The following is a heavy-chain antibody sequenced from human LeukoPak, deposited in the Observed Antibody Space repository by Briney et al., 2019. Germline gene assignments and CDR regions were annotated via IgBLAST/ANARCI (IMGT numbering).Heavy chain of an antibody. V-gene: IGHV3-23*01. CDR2: IFPSGGEI. CDR1: GFTFSTFA. J-gene: IGHJ4*02. D-gene: IGHD2-8*02. Sequence: PGGSLRLSCAASGFTFSTFAMVWVRQPPGKGLEWVSSIFPSGGEIHYADSVRGRFTISRDNSKSNLSLQMKSLRAEDTAIYYCATYRQVLLPFESWGQGTLVTVSS. CDR3: ATYRQVLLPFES.